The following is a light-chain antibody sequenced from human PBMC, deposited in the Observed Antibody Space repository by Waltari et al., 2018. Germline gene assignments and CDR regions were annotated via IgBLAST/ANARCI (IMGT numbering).Light chain of an antibody. V-gene: IGKV1-9*01. CDR3: QQYDNLPYT. J-gene: IGKJ2*01. Sequence: DIQLTQSPSFLSASVGDRVTITCRASQGIATFLTWYQLKPGKAPELLIYDASTLQTGVPSRFSASGSGTDFTLTISSLQPEDFATYYCQQYDNLPYTFGQGTKLEIK. CDR1: QGIATF. CDR2: DAS.